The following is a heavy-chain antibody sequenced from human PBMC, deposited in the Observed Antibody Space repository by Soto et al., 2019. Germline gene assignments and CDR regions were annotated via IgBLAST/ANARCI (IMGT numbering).Heavy chain of an antibody. CDR1: GGSISSGGYY. CDR3: AREYSDWFDP. J-gene: IGHJ5*02. Sequence: TSETLSLTCTVSGGSISSGGYYWSWIRQHPGKGLEWIGYIYYSGSTYYNPSLKSRVTISVDTSKNQLSLKLSSVTAADTAVYYCAREYSDWFDPWGQGTLVTVSS. CDR2: IYYSGST. D-gene: IGHD2-21*01. V-gene: IGHV4-31*03.